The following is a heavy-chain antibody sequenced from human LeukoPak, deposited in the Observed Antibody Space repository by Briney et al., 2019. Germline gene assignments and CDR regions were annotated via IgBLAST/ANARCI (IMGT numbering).Heavy chain of an antibody. CDR3: ARTAAGTGFDY. CDR2: ISSSSSYI. CDR1: GFTFSSYS. J-gene: IGHJ4*02. Sequence: GGSLRLSCAVSGFTFSSYSMNWVRQAPGKGLEWVSSISSSSSYIYYADSVKGRFTISRDNAKNSLYLQMNSLRAEDTAVYYCARTAAGTGFDYWGQGTLVTVSS. D-gene: IGHD6-13*01. V-gene: IGHV3-21*01.